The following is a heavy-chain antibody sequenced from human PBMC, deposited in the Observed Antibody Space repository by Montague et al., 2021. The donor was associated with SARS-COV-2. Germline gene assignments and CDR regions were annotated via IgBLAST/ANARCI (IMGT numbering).Heavy chain of an antibody. J-gene: IGHJ5*02. CDR1: GDSVSSNSGA. Sequence: CAISGDSVSSNSGAWNWIRLSPSRGLEWLGRTYYRSKWYVDYAGSVRSRITINPDTSKNQFSLQMSSVTPDDTAVYYCARSKLLRSGYSSGWYGPGWFDPWGQGTPVTVSP. CDR3: ARSKLLRSGYSSGWYGPGWFDP. D-gene: IGHD6-19*01. CDR2: TYYRSKWYV. V-gene: IGHV6-1*01.